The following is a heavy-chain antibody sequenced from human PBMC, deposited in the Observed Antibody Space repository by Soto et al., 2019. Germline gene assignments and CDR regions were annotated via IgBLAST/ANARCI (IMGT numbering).Heavy chain of an antibody. CDR1: GFTFTRYG. J-gene: IGHJ3*02. V-gene: IGHV3-33*01. CDR3: ARDPPKDSRGYFALDI. D-gene: IGHD3-22*01. Sequence: QVQLVESGGGVVQPGRSLRLSCAASGFTFTRYGMHWVRQAPGKGLEWVAALWSDGSNRYNGDSVKGRFTISRDNSKNTLYLPMNSLRAEDTAVYYCARDPPKDSRGYFALDIWGQGTMVTVSS. CDR2: LWSDGSNR.